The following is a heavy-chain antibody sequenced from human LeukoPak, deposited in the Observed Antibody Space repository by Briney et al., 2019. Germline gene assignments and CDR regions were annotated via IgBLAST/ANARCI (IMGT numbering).Heavy chain of an antibody. Sequence: PSETLSLTCTVSGDSISSYSWSWIRQPAGKGLERIGRIYTSGSTNYNPSLKSRVTISVDKSKNQFSLILSSVTAADTAVYYCARDLGSYRHYFDYWGQGTLVTVSS. CDR2: IYTSGST. CDR1: GDSISSYS. CDR3: ARDLGSYRHYFDY. J-gene: IGHJ4*02. D-gene: IGHD1-26*01. V-gene: IGHV4-4*07.